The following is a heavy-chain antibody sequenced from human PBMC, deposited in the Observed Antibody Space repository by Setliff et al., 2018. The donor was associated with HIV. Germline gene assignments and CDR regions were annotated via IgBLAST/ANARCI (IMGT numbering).Heavy chain of an antibody. D-gene: IGHD6-19*01. CDR2: VDPEDDER. Sequence: ASVKVSCKTSGYTFTDYYLHWVQQAPGKGLEWLGRVDPEDDERIYAEKFRGRLTITADTSTHTAHMELTSLRSDDTAVYYCATDPTYSSGSPDIWGQGTMVTVSS. CDR1: GYTFTDYY. V-gene: IGHV1-69-2*01. CDR3: ATDPTYSSGSPDI. J-gene: IGHJ3*02.